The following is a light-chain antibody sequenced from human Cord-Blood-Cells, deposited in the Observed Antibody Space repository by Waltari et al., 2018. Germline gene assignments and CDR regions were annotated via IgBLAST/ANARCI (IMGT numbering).Light chain of an antibody. Sequence: IVLTQSPATLSVSPEERATLSCRASQSFSSNLAWYQQKPGQAPRLLIYGASTRATGIPARFSGSGSGTEFTLTISSLQSEDVAVYYCQQYNNWPLTFGGGTKVEIK. J-gene: IGKJ4*01. CDR3: QQYNNWPLT. V-gene: IGKV3-15*01. CDR1: QSFSSN. CDR2: GAS.